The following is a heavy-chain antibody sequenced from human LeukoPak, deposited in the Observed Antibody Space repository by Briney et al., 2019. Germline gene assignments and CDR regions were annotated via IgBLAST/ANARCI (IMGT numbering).Heavy chain of an antibody. J-gene: IGHJ4*02. CDR3: ARGPYSGYDDY. CDR2: IYTSGST. D-gene: IGHD5-12*01. Sequence: PSETLSLTCTVSGGSISSGSYYWSWIRQPAGKGLEWIGRIYTSGSTNYNPSLKSRVTISVDTSKNQFSLKLSSVTAADTAVYYCARGPYSGYDDYWGQGTLVTVSS. CDR1: GGSISSGSYY. V-gene: IGHV4-61*02.